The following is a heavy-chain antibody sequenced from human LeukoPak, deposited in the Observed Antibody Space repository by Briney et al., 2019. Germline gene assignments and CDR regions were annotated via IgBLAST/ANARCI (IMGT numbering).Heavy chain of an antibody. V-gene: IGHV1-18*04. CDR1: GSALSKYN. CDR3: ASLKNYYDSSGDLVNDAFDI. Sequence: GASGKLSCKASGSALSKYNIVLVRDAPGQGLGWVGWITAFNGNTNYDQKVQGRITMTTDTSTSTTYMELRNLRSDDTAVYYCASLKNYYDSSGDLVNDAFDIWGQGTMVTVSS. D-gene: IGHD3-22*01. CDR2: ITAFNGNT. J-gene: IGHJ3*02.